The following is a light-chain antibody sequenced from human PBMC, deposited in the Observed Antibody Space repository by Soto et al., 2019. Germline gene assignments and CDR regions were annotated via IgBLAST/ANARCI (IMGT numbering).Light chain of an antibody. Sequence: LTHPPSVSGSPGQSVTISCTGTSSDVGGYNYVSWYQQHPDKAPKLMIYEVSKRPSGVPDRFSGSKSGNTASLTVSGLQAEDEADYYCSSYAGSNNLVFGGGTQLTVL. CDR3: SSYAGSNNLV. CDR1: SSDVGGYNY. J-gene: IGLJ3*02. CDR2: EVS. V-gene: IGLV2-8*01.